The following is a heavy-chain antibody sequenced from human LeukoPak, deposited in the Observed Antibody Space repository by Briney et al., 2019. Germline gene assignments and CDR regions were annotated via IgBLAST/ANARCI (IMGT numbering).Heavy chain of an antibody. CDR1: GYTFIGYY. CDR2: INPNSGAT. V-gene: IGHV1-2*02. D-gene: IGHD4-23*01. CDR3: TRETGGSTLVTLPSDN. Sequence: WASVKVSCKVSGYTFIGYYIHWVRQAPGQGLEWMGWINPNSGATNYAQKFQGRVTMTRDRSISTAYMELNWLTSDDTAVYYCTRETGGSTLVTLPSDNWGQGTPVTVSS. J-gene: IGHJ4*02.